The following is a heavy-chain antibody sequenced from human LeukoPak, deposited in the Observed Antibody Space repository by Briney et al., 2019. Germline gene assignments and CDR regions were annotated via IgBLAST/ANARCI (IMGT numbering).Heavy chain of an antibody. J-gene: IGHJ5*02. Sequence: EASVTVSCKVSGYTLTELSMHWVRQAPGKGLEWMGGFDPEDGETIYAQKFQGRVTMTEDTSTDTAYMELSSLRSEDTAVYYCATVVGSAWFDPWGQGTLVTVSS. V-gene: IGHV1-24*01. D-gene: IGHD3-10*01. CDR3: ATVVGSAWFDP. CDR2: FDPEDGET. CDR1: GYTLTELS.